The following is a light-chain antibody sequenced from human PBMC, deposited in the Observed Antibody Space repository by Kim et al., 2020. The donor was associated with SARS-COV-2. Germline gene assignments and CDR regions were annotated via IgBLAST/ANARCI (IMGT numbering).Light chain of an antibody. CDR2: NTD. CDR1: TGAVTSGHY. CDR3: LLTIGASYV. J-gene: IGLJ1*01. V-gene: IGLV7-46*01. Sequence: PGGTVTLTCGSSTGAVTSGHYPYWFQQKPGQAPRALIHNTDKKYSWTPARFSGSLLGGKAALTLSGAQPEDEADYYCLLTIGASYVFGTATTVTVL.